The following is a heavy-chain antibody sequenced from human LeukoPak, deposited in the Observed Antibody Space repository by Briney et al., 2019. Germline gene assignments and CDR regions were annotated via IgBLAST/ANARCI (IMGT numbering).Heavy chain of an antibody. D-gene: IGHD1-26*01. CDR3: ARLGRIVGAHFDH. Sequence: GGSLRLSCAASGFTVSSNYMSWVRQAPGKGLEWVSVIYSGGSTYCADSVKGRFTISRDNSKNTLYLQMNSLRAEDTAVYYCARLGRIVGAHFDHWGQGTLVTVSS. CDR1: GFTVSSNY. J-gene: IGHJ4*02. V-gene: IGHV3-66*02. CDR2: IYSGGST.